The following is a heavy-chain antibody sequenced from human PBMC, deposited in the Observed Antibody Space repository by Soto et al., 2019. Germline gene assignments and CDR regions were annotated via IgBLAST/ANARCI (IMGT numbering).Heavy chain of an antibody. CDR2: IFYSGST. CDR1: GASIRSYY. Sequence: SETLSLTCTVSGASIRSYYWSWIRQPPGKGLEWIGYIFYSGSTNYNPSLKSRVTISVDTSKNQFSLKLSSVTAADTAVYYCARGGRRSPGMDVWGQGTTVTVSS. V-gene: IGHV4-59*12. CDR3: ARGGRRSPGMDV. J-gene: IGHJ6*02.